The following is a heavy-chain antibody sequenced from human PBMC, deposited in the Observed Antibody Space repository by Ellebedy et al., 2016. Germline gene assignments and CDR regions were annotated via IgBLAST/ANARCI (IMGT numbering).Heavy chain of an antibody. CDR2: ISYDGSNK. CDR3: TRYGARGQYGSGTHPHWYFDL. J-gene: IGHJ2*01. CDR1: GFTFSSYG. V-gene: IGHV3-30*03. Sequence: GESLKISCAASGFTFSSYGMHWVRQAPGEGLEWVAVISYDGSNKYYADSLKGRFTISRDNGRNSLSLQMNSLTAEDTAVYYCTRYGARGQYGSGTHPHWYFDLWGRGTLVTVSS. D-gene: IGHD3-10*01.